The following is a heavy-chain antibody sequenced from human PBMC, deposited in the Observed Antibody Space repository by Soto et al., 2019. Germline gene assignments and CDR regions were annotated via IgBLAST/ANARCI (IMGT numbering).Heavy chain of an antibody. CDR2: INPNSGGT. V-gene: IGHV1-2*02. D-gene: IGHD1-1*01. J-gene: IGHJ3*02. CDR1: GYTFTGYY. CDR3: ARRASPWIPLRGSGDAFDI. Sequence: QVQLVQSGAEVKKPGASVKVSCKASGYTFTGYYMHWVRQAPGQGLEWMGWINPNSGGTNYAQKFQGRVTMTRDTSISTAYMELSRLRSDDTAVYYCARRASPWIPLRGSGDAFDIWGQGTMVTVS.